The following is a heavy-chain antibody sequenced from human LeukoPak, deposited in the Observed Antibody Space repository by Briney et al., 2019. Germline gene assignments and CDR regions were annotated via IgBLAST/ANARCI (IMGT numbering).Heavy chain of an antibody. CDR1: GGTFSSYA. CDR3: AREPPYYDFWGGSFDY. D-gene: IGHD3-3*01. J-gene: IGHJ4*02. CDR2: IIPIFGTA. Sequence: SVKVSCKASGGTFSSYAISWVRQAPGQGLEWMGGIIPIFGTANYAQKFQGRVTITTDESTSTAYMELSSLRSEDTAVYYCAREPPYYDFWGGSFDYWGQGTLVTVSS. V-gene: IGHV1-69*05.